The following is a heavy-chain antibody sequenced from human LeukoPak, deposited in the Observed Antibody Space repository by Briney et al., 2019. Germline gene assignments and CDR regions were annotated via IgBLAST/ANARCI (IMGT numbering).Heavy chain of an antibody. Sequence: SETLSLTCAVSGYSISSGCYWGWIRQPPGKGLEWFGSIYHSGSTYYNPSLKSRVTISVDTSKNQFSLKLSSVTAADTAVYYCARRGDFWEIDYWGQGTLVTVSS. J-gene: IGHJ4*02. CDR1: GYSISSGCY. CDR2: IYHSGST. D-gene: IGHD3-3*01. V-gene: IGHV4-38-2*01. CDR3: ARRGDFWEIDY.